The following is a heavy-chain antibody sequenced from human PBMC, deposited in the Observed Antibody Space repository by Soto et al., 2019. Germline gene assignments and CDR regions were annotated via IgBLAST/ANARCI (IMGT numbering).Heavy chain of an antibody. CDR1: GFTFSSYG. D-gene: IGHD2-21*02. CDR3: ARDHGEAYCGGDCYSYFDY. Sequence: GGSLRLSCAASGFTFSSYGMHWVRQAPGKGLEWVAVIWYDGSNKYYADSVKGRFTIARDNSKNTLYLQMNSLRAEDTAVYYCARDHGEAYCGGDCYSYFDYWGQGTLVTVSS. J-gene: IGHJ4*02. V-gene: IGHV3-33*01. CDR2: IWYDGSNK.